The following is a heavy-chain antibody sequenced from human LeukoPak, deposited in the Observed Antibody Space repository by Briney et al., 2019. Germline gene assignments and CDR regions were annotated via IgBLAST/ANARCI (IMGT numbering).Heavy chain of an antibody. Sequence: GRSLRLSCTASGVAFNQYSMHWVRQAPGKGLEWVAFILSDGSTKYYEDSVKGPFSISRDNSNKTLYVQMNSLSAEDTGMYYCATPPYGTDTYGSWFESWGQGALGTVSP. CDR3: ATPPYGTDTYGSWFES. V-gene: IGHV3-30*02. CDR1: GVAFNQYS. J-gene: IGHJ5*01. CDR2: ILSDGSTK. D-gene: IGHD3-10*01.